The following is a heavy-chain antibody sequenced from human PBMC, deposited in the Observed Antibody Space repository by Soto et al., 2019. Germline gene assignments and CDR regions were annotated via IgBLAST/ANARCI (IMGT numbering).Heavy chain of an antibody. V-gene: IGHV2-5*02. CDR3: AHVFLRGIKHYFDY. CDR1: GFSLSTYGMG. D-gene: IGHD2-21*01. Sequence: HITLKESGPTLVKPTQTLTLTCTFSGFSLSTYGMGMGWIRQPPGKAPEWLSVIYLDDDKRYSQSLKSRLTPTKDPSQSQMVHTITYVDPVDTATYYCAHVFLRGIKHYFDYWGQRSLVTVSS. J-gene: IGHJ4*02. CDR2: IYLDDDK.